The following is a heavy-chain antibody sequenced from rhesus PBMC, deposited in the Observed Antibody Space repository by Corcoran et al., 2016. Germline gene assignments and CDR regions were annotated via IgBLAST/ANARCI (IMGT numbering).Heavy chain of an antibody. CDR2: ISGSGAST. J-gene: IGHJ4*01. Sequence: QLQLQESGPGLVKPSETLSLTCAVSGGSISSNYWSWIRQPPGKGLEWIGRISGSGASTDSNPSLKSRVTISTDPSKNQFSLKLSSVTAADPAVYYCARGGGGYTNFDYWGQGVLVTVSS. CDR1: GGSISSNY. V-gene: IGHV4-173*01. CDR3: ARGGGGYTNFDY. D-gene: IGHD6-31*01.